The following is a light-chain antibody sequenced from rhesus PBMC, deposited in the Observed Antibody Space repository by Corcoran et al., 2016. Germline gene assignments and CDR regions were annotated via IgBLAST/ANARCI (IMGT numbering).Light chain of an antibody. Sequence: DIQMAQSPSSLSASVGETVTITCRASQDIKTYLAWYQQKQGKAPKPLIYSASNLENGVPSRFRGSGSGTEFTLTISILQPEDFATDYCQHYNIVPYSFGQGTEVEIK. CDR3: QHYNIVPYS. CDR1: QDIKTY. V-gene: IGKV1-37*01. CDR2: SAS. J-gene: IGKJ2*01.